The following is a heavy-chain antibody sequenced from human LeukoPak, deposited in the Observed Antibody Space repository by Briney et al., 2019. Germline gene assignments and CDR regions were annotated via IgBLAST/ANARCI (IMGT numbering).Heavy chain of an antibody. CDR3: AKDALNYGDYYDAFDI. V-gene: IGHV3-23*01. CDR1: GFTFSSYA. J-gene: IGHJ3*02. CDR2: ISGSGGST. Sequence: PGGSLRLSCAASGFTFSSYAMSWVRQAPGKGLEWVSAISGSGGSTYYADSVKGRFTISRDNSKNTLYLQMNSLRAEDTAVYYCAKDALNYGDYYDAFDIWGQGTMVTVSS. D-gene: IGHD4-17*01.